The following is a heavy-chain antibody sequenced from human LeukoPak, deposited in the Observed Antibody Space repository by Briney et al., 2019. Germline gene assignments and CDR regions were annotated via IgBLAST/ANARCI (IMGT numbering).Heavy chain of an antibody. D-gene: IGHD2-21*02. V-gene: IGHV4-59*08. Sequence: SETLSLTCTVSGGSISSHYWSWVRQPPGKGLEWIGSIDYSGSTSYNPSLKSRVTISVDTSKNQFSLRLSSVTAADTAVYFCARWVTTIDYYGLDVWGQGTTVTVSS. CDR3: ARWVTTIDYYGLDV. J-gene: IGHJ6*02. CDR2: IDYSGST. CDR1: GGSISSHY.